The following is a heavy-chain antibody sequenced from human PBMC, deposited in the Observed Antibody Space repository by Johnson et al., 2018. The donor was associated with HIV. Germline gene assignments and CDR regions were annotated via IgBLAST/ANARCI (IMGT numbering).Heavy chain of an antibody. CDR3: ARQFLSVGAPDAFDI. V-gene: IGHV3-23*01. CDR1: GFSVSSNF. J-gene: IGHJ3*02. D-gene: IGHD1-26*01. CDR2: IRGSSGST. Sequence: VQVLESGGVLVQPGGSLRLSCAAHGFSVSSNFMSWVRQATGKGLEWVSAIRGSSGSTYNADSVKGRFTISRDTSKNSLYLQMNSLRAEDTAMYYCARQFLSVGAPDAFDIWGQGTMVTVSS.